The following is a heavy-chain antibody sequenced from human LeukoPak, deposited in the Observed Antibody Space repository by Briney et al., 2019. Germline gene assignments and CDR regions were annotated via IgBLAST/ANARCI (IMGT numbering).Heavy chain of an antibody. D-gene: IGHD5-18*01. Sequence: GGSLRLSCAASGFSFSSYEMNWVRQAPGKGLEWVSIIYSDGTTYYADSVKGRFTISRDNSKNSLYLQMNSLRAEDTAVYYCARDPGYNYGFDYWGQGTLVTVSS. CDR3: ARDPGYNYGFDY. J-gene: IGHJ4*02. CDR1: GFSFSSYE. V-gene: IGHV3-66*01. CDR2: IYSDGTT.